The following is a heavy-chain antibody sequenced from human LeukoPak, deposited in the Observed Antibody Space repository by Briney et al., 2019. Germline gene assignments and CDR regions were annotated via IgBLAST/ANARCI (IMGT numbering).Heavy chain of an antibody. CDR2: SSAYNGNT. CDR3: ARDRGGYYDSSGYLYYFDY. CDR1: GYTFTGYY. V-gene: IGHV1-18*04. Sequence: ASVKVSCKASGYTFTGYYMHWVRQAPGQGLEWMGWSSAYNGNTNYAQKLQGRVTMTTDTSTSTAYMELRSLRSDDTAVYYCARDRGGYYDSSGYLYYFDYWGQGTLVTVSS. J-gene: IGHJ4*02. D-gene: IGHD3-22*01.